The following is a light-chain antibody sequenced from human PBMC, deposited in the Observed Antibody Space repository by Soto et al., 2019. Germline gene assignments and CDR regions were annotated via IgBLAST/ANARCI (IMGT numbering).Light chain of an antibody. V-gene: IGLV2-14*03. J-gene: IGLJ2*01. Sequence: QSALTQPASVSGSPGQSVTISCTGTSSDIGGYRYVSWYQQRPGKAPKLMIHDVTNRPSGVSDRFSGSKSGNTASLTISGLQDEDEADYCCTSYTSDSSVVFGGGTKVTVL. CDR1: SSDIGGYRY. CDR2: DVT. CDR3: TSYTSDSSVV.